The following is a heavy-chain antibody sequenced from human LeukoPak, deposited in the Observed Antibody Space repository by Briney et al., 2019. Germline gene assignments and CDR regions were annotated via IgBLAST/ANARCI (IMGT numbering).Heavy chain of an antibody. Sequence: PGGSLRLSCAASGLTFSSYVMNSVRQAPGKGLEWVSYISSSGSTIYYADSVKGRFTISRDNAKNSLYLQMNSLRAEDTAVYYCAELGITMIGGVWGKGTTVTISS. CDR2: ISSSGSTI. CDR3: AELGITMIGGV. D-gene: IGHD3-10*02. V-gene: IGHV3-48*03. J-gene: IGHJ6*04. CDR1: GLTFSSYV.